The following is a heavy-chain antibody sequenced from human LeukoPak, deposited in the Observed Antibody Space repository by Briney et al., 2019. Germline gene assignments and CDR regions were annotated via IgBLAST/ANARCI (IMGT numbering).Heavy chain of an antibody. CDR3: ARDIGDY. D-gene: IGHD1-26*01. CDR2: IYYSGST. Sequence: SETLSLTCTVSGGSISSGDYYWSWIRQPPGKGLEWIGYIYYSGSTYHNPSLKSRVTISVDTSKNQFSLKPSSVTAADTAVYYCARDIGDYWGQGTLVTVSS. J-gene: IGHJ4*02. V-gene: IGHV4-30-4*01. CDR1: GGSISSGDYY.